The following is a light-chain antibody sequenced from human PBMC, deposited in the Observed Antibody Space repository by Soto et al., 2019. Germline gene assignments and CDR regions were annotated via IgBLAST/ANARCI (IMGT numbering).Light chain of an antibody. V-gene: IGKV3-20*01. J-gene: IGKJ1*01. Sequence: EIVLTQSPGTLSLSPGERATLSCRASQSISSNHLAWYQQTPGQAPRLLIYDASSRAAGIPDRFSGSGSGTDFTLTISRLEPEDFGVYYCQQYAGSPRTFGQGTKVEVK. CDR1: QSISSNH. CDR3: QQYAGSPRT. CDR2: DAS.